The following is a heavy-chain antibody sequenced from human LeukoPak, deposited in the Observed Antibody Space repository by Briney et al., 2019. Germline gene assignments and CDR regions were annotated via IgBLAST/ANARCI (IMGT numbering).Heavy chain of an antibody. Sequence: PGGSLRLSCAASGFTFSSYSMNWVRQAPGKGLEWVSSISSSSSYIYYADSVKGRFTISRDNSKNTLYLQMNSLRPEDTAVYYCARDPREWELLYYYMDVWGKGTTVTVPS. V-gene: IGHV3-21*01. CDR2: ISSSSSYI. J-gene: IGHJ6*03. CDR1: GFTFSSYS. D-gene: IGHD1-26*01. CDR3: ARDPREWELLYYYMDV.